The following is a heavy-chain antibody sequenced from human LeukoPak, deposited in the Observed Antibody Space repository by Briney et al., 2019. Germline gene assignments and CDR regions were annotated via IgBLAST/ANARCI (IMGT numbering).Heavy chain of an antibody. CDR2: ISSSSTYI. D-gene: IGHD3-22*01. V-gene: IGHV3-21*01. CDR3: ARAASPYYDSSDYYSS. Sequence: GGTLRLSCAASGFTFSSYSMNWVRQSPGKGLEWVSSISSSSTYIYYADSVRGRFTISRDNAKNSLYLQMNSLRAEDTAVYYCARAASPYYDSSDYYSSWGQGTLVTVSS. CDR1: GFTFSSYS. J-gene: IGHJ5*02.